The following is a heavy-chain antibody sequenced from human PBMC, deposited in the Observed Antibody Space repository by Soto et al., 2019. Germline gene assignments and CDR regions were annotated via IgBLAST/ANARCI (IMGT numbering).Heavy chain of an antibody. J-gene: IGHJ4*02. CDR3: AREGMYCSGGSCYPMYYFDY. D-gene: IGHD2-15*01. V-gene: IGHV4-34*01. Sequence: QVQLQQWGAGLLKPSETLSLTCAVYGGSFSGYYWSWIRQPPGKGLEWIGEINHSGSTNYNPSLKRRVTISVDTSKNQFSLKLSSVTAADTAVYYCAREGMYCSGGSCYPMYYFDYWGQGTLVTVSS. CDR1: GGSFSGYY. CDR2: INHSGST.